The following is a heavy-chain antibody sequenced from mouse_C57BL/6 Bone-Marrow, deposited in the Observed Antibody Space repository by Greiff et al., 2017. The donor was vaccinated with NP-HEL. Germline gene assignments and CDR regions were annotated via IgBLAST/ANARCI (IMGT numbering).Heavy chain of an antibody. D-gene: IGHD2-3*01. CDR1: GFNIKDDY. J-gene: IGHJ3*01. Sequence: EVKLQESGAELVRPGASVKLSCTASGFNIKDDYMHWVKQRPEQGLEWIGWIDPENGDTEYASKFQGKATITADTSSNTAYLQLSSLTSEDTAVYYCTASDGYYWFAYWGQGTLVTVSA. CDR3: TASDGYYWFAY. CDR2: IDPENGDT. V-gene: IGHV14-4*01.